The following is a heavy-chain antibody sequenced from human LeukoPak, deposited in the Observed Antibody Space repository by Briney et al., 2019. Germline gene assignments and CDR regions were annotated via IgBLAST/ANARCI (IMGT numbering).Heavy chain of an antibody. CDR3: ANLPLVRGVILAVVY. V-gene: IGHV3-53*05. Sequence: GGSLRLSCAASGFTVSSNFLSWVRQAPGKGLEWVSLIYSGGSTDYTDSVKGRFTISRDNSKNTLYLQMNSLRAEDTAVYYCANLPLVRGVILAVVYWGQGTLVTVSS. D-gene: IGHD3-10*01. CDR2: IYSGGST. J-gene: IGHJ4*02. CDR1: GFTVSSNF.